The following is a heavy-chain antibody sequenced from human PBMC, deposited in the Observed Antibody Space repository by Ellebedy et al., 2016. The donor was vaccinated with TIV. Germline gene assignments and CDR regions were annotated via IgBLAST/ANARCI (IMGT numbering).Heavy chain of an antibody. V-gene: IGHV4-59*01. D-gene: IGHD5-24*01. J-gene: IGHJ4*02. CDR1: GASISTYY. CDR2: IYYSGST. CDR3: ARARRDGYLPYYFDY. Sequence: MPGGSLRLSCTVSGASISTYYWSWIRQPPGKGLEWIGYIYYSGSTNYNPSLKSRVTISVDTSKNQFSLKLSSVTAADTAVYYCARARRDGYLPYYFDYWGQGTLVTVSS.